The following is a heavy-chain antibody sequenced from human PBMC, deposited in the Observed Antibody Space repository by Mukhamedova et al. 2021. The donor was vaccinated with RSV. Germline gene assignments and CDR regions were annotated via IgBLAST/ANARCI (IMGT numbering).Heavy chain of an antibody. J-gene: IGHJ2*01. CDR2: KVHGGTT. V-gene: IGHV3-49*02. D-gene: IGHD3-10*01. Sequence: KVHGGTTEYAASVKGRFTISRDDSKSLAYPQMNSLKTEDTAVYYCTSTSGLGFGEFHWYFDLWGRGTLVTVSS. CDR3: TSTSGLGFGEFHWYFDL.